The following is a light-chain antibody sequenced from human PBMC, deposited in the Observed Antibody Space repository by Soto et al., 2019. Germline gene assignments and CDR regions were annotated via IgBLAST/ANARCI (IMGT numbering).Light chain of an antibody. J-gene: IGLJ2*01. CDR1: NIGGKT. V-gene: IGLV3-21*02. Sequence: SYELTQPPSVSVASGQTARFTCGGNNIGGKTVHWYQQKPGQAPVVVFYDDGDRPSGIPYRFSGSNSGNTATLTISRVEAGDEADYYCQVWDSSSDYVLFGGGTKLTVL. CDR3: QVWDSSSDYVL. CDR2: DDG.